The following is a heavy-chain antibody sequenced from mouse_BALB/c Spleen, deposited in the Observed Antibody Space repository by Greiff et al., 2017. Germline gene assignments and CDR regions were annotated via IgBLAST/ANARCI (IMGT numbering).Heavy chain of an antibody. V-gene: IGHV1-54*01. CDR2: INPGSGGT. CDR1: GYAFTNYL. Sequence: QVQLQQSGAELVRPGTSVKVSCKASGYAFTNYLIEWVKQRPGQGLEWIGVINPGSGGTNYNEKFKGKATLTADKSSSTAYMQLSSLTSDDSAVYCWARGGVRGAMDYWGQGTSVTVSS. D-gene: IGHD2-1*01. CDR3: ARGGVRGAMDY. J-gene: IGHJ4*01.